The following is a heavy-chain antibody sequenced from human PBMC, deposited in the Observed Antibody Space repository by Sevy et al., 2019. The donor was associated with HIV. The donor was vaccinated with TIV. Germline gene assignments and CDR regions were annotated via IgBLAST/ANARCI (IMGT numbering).Heavy chain of an antibody. Sequence: GGSLRLSCAASGFTFSSYWMSWVRQTPGKGLEWVANIKKDGSEKYYVDSVKGRFTISRDNAKNSLYLQMNSLRDEDTAVYDCARVHSSSRYYLGWFDPWGQGTLVTVSS. CDR1: GFTFSSYW. CDR3: ARVHSSSRYYLGWFDP. J-gene: IGHJ5*02. D-gene: IGHD6-13*01. CDR2: IKKDGSEK. V-gene: IGHV3-7*04.